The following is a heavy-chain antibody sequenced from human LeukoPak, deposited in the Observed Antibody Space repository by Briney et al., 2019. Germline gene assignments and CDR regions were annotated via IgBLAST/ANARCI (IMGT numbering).Heavy chain of an antibody. CDR3: ARNVYDLRGQWLVPGFDY. V-gene: IGHV3-48*03. Sequence: PGGSLRLSCAASGFTFGSYEMNWVRQAPGKGLEWVSYIGTIISTTYYADSVKGRFTVSRDDAKSSLYPQMSSLRAEDTAVYYCARNVYDLRGQWLVPGFDYWGQGTLVTVSS. D-gene: IGHD6-19*01. CDR1: GFTFGSYE. CDR2: IGTIISTT. J-gene: IGHJ4*02.